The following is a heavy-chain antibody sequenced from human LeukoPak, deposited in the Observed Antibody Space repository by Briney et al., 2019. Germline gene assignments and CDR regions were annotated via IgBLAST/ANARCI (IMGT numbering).Heavy chain of an antibody. V-gene: IGHV4-34*01. Sequence: SETLSLTCSVSGGSISSSYWSWIRQPPGKGLEWIGEINHSGSTNYNPSLKSRVTISVDTSKNQFSLKLSSVTAADTAVYYCARGRKLLWFGELLYPLLDYWGQGTLVTVSS. D-gene: IGHD3-10*01. CDR2: INHSGST. CDR3: ARGRKLLWFGELLYPLLDY. CDR1: GGSISSSY. J-gene: IGHJ4*02.